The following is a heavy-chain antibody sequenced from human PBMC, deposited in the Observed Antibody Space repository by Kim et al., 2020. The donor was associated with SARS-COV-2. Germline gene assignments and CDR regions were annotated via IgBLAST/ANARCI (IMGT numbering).Heavy chain of an antibody. CDR1: GGSVSSGSYY. V-gene: IGHV4-61*01. D-gene: IGHD5-12*01. CDR2: IYYSGST. CDR3: ARDQDGYNLFDY. Sequence: SETLSLTCTVSGGSVSSGSYYWSWIRQPPGKGLEWIGYIYYSGSTNYNPSLKSRVTISVDTSKNQFSLKLSSVTAADTAVYYCARDQDGYNLFDYWGQGTLVTVSS. J-gene: IGHJ4*02.